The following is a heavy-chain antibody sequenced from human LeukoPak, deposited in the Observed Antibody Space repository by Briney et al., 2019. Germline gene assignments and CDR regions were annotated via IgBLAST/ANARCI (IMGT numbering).Heavy chain of an antibody. Sequence: SETLSLTCSVSGGSISTYYWNWIRQPPGKGLEWIGYIYYSGSTNYNPSLKSRVTISVDTSKNQFSLKLSSVTAADTAVYYCARGRGSGYYGFFDYWGQGTLVTVSS. J-gene: IGHJ4*02. V-gene: IGHV4-59*01. CDR2: IYYSGST. CDR3: ARGRGSGYYGFFDY. D-gene: IGHD3-22*01. CDR1: GGSISTYY.